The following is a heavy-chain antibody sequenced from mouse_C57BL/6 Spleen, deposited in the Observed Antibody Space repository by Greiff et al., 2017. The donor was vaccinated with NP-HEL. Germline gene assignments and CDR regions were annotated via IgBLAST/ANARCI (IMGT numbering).Heavy chain of an antibody. CDR1: GYAFSSYW. CDR2: IYPGDGDT. Sequence: QVQLQQSGAELVKPGASVKISCKASGYAFSSYWMNWVKQRPGKGLEWIGQIYPGDGDTNYNGKFKGKATLTADKSSSTAYMQLSSLTSEDSAVYCCARGGMGSSVDYWGQGTTLTVSS. D-gene: IGHD1-1*01. V-gene: IGHV1-80*01. CDR3: ARGGMGSSVDY. J-gene: IGHJ2*01.